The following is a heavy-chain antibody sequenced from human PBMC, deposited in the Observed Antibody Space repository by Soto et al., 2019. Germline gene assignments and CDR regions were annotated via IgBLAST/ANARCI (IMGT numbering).Heavy chain of an antibody. CDR3: ARVRSAGTESGY. J-gene: IGHJ4*02. D-gene: IGHD6-19*01. CDR2: IYYSGST. CDR1: GGSISSYY. Sequence: QVQLQESGPGLVKPSETLSLTCTVSGGSISSYYWSWIRQPPGKGLEWIGYIYYSGSTNYNPSLKSRVTISVDTSKNQFSLKLSSVTAVDTAVYYCARVRSAGTESGYWGQGTLVTVSS. V-gene: IGHV4-59*01.